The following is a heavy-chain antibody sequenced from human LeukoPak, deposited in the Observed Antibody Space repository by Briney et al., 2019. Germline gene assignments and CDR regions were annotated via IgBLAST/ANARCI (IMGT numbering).Heavy chain of an antibody. D-gene: IGHD6-19*01. Sequence: RGSLRLSCAVSGFPFSIYEMNWVRQAPGEGLERVSNIGSSGTTRYYADSVKGRFSISRDNAKNSLYLQMNSLRVEDTGVYYCALLAVASDFDYWGQGALVTVSS. CDR1: GFPFSIYE. CDR2: IGSSGTTR. CDR3: ALLAVASDFDY. V-gene: IGHV3-48*03. J-gene: IGHJ4*02.